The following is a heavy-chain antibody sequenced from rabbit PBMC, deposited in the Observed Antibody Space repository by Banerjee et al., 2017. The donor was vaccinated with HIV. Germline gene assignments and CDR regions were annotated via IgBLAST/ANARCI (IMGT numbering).Heavy chain of an antibody. CDR1: GVSLHDKDV. CDR3: ARDLVTAIGWNFAL. V-gene: IGHV1S45*01. D-gene: IGHD7-1*01. CDR2: INIVTGKS. Sequence: EQLEESGGGLVQPEGSLTLTCKASGVSLHDKDVMCWVRQAPGKGLEWIACINIVTGKSVYASWAKGRFTISKTSSTTVTLQMTSLTAADTATYFCARDLVTAIGWNFALWGPGTLVTVS. J-gene: IGHJ4*01.